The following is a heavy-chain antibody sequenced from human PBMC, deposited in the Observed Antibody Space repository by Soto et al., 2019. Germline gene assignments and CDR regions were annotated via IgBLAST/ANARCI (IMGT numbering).Heavy chain of an antibody. D-gene: IGHD4-17*01. CDR3: ARGGDYLYYFDY. CDR2: ISYDGSNK. J-gene: IGHJ4*02. CDR1: GFTFSTYA. V-gene: IGHV3-30-3*01. Sequence: GGSLRLSCAASGFTFSTYAMHWVRQAPGKGLEWVAIISYDGSNKYYADSVKGRFTISRDSSKNTLYLQMNSLSAEDTAVYYCARGGDYLYYFDYWGQGTLVTVYS.